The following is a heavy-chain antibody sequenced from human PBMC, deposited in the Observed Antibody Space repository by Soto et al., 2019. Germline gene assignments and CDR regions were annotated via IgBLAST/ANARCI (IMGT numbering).Heavy chain of an antibody. Sequence: GGSLRLSCAASGFTFSSYWMSWVRQAPGKGLEWVANIKQDGSEKYYVDSVKGRFTISRDNAKNSLYLQMNSLRAEDTAVYYCARDSTTLGPYYFDYWGQGTLVTVSS. J-gene: IGHJ4*02. CDR2: IKQDGSEK. V-gene: IGHV3-7*03. D-gene: IGHD1-1*01. CDR1: GFTFSSYW. CDR3: ARDSTTLGPYYFDY.